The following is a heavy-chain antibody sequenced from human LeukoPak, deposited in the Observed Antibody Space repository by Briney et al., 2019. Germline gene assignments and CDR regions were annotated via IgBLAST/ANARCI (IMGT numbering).Heavy chain of an antibody. CDR3: ARISDSGSYY. J-gene: IGHJ4*02. Sequence: SETLSLTCTVSGGSISSYYWSWIRQPSGKGLEWIGYIYYSGSTNYNPSLKSRVTISVDTSKNQFSLKLSSVTAADTAVHYCARISDSGSYYWGQGTLVTVSS. CDR1: GGSISSYY. D-gene: IGHD1-26*01. V-gene: IGHV4-59*01. CDR2: IYYSGST.